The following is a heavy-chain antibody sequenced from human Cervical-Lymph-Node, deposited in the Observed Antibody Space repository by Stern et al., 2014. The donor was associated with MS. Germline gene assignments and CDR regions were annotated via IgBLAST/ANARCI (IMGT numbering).Heavy chain of an antibody. CDR2: ISSTSTYI. CDR1: GFTFRNYT. CDR3: TRARRGFDY. J-gene: IGHJ4*02. V-gene: IGHV3-21*01. Sequence: VQLVQSGGGLVKPGGSLRLSCAVSGFTFRNYTMNWVRQSPGKGLEWDSSISSTSTYIYYADSVKGRFTISRDNAKNSLYLQMNSLRAEDTAVYYCTRARRGFDYWGQGTLVTVSS.